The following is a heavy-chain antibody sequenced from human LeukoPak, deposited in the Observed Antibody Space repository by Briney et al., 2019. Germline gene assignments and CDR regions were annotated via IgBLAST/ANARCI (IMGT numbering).Heavy chain of an antibody. D-gene: IGHD6-6*01. Sequence: GGSLRLSCAASGFTFSSYAMNWVRQGPGKGLEWVSSISSGSSYIYYADSVKGRFTISRDNAKKSLYLQMNNLRAEDAAVYYXXRDADSSSSVTLIDYWGQGTLVTVSS. V-gene: IGHV3-21*01. CDR1: GFTFSSYA. CDR3: XRDADSSSSVTLIDY. CDR2: ISSGSSYI. J-gene: IGHJ4*02.